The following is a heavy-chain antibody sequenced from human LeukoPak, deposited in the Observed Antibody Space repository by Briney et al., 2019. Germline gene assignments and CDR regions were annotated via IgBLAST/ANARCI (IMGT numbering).Heavy chain of an antibody. D-gene: IGHD2-21*02. J-gene: IGHJ5*02. CDR2: INPKDGAT. CDR1: GYTFIRHW. Sequence: ASVTVSFKTSGYTFIRHWMHWVRQAPGQGLEWMGIINPKDGATDFAQRFQGRVTMTTDRSTSTVYMELSSLRSEDTAVYYCARDHSNEMCGGDCFASWFDPWGQGTLVTVSS. CDR3: ARDHSNEMCGGDCFASWFDP. V-gene: IGHV1-46*01.